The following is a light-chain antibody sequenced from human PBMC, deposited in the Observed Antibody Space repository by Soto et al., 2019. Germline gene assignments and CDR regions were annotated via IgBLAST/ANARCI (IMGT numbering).Light chain of an antibody. CDR1: QRIDSID. V-gene: IGKV3-20*01. CDR2: GAS. J-gene: IGKJ2*01. CDR3: QQCGNSPFT. Sequence: EIVLTQSPGTLSLSPGDRATLSGRASQRIDSIDLAWYQRRPGQAPRLLIYGASVRAIGIPDKFSGSGSGTDFTLTISRLEPEDFAVYYCQQCGNSPFTFGQGTTMEIK.